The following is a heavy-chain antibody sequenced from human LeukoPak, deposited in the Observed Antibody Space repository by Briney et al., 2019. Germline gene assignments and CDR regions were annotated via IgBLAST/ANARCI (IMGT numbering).Heavy chain of an antibody. V-gene: IGHV3-23*01. J-gene: IGHJ4*02. CDR1: GFTFSSYA. CDR3: AKDSQRGLQSLFDY. CDR2: ISGSGGST. Sequence: GGSLRLSCAASGFTFSSYAMSWVRQAPGKGLEWVSAISGSGGSTYYADSVKGRFTISGDNSKNTLYLQMNSLRAEDTAVYYCAKDSQRGLQSLFDYWGQGTLVTVPS. D-gene: IGHD5-24*01.